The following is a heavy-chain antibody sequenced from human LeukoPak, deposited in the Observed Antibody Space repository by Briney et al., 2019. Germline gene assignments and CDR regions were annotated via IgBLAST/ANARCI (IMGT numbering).Heavy chain of an antibody. CDR1: GGSISSGGYY. CDR2: IYHSGST. CDR3: ARDGDLASHHAFDI. V-gene: IGHV4-30-2*01. J-gene: IGHJ3*02. Sequence: PSETLSLTCTVSGGSISSGGYYWSWIRQPPGKGLEWIGYIYHSGSTYYNPSLKSRVTISVDRSKNQFSLKLSSVTAADTAVYYCARDGDLASHHAFDIWGQGTMVTVSS. D-gene: IGHD3-3*01.